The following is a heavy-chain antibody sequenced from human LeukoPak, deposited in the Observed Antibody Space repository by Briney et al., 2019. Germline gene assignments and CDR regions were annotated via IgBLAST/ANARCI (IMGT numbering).Heavy chain of an antibody. CDR1: GFTFSSYG. D-gene: IGHD4-17*01. J-gene: IGHJ6*02. Sequence: GSLRLSCTASGFTFSSYGMHWVRQAPGRRLEWVAIISFDGSNEYHADSVKGRFTISRDNSKNTLYLQMHSLRAEDTAVYYCTKGSGYGDYLIPDYYYYYGMDVWGQGTTVTVSS. CDR3: TKGSGYGDYLIPDYYYYYGMDV. CDR2: ISFDGSNE. V-gene: IGHV3-30*18.